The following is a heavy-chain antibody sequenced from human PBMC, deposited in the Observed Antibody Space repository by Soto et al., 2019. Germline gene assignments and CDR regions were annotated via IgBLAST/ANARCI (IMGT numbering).Heavy chain of an antibody. Sequence: SGPTLVNPTQTLTLTCTFSGFSLSTSGVGVGWIRQPPGKALEGLALIYWDEDKRYSPSLKSRLTITKDTSKNQVVLTMTNMDPVHTATYYCADSRVRGNPEPLDYWGEGTLVTVCS. J-gene: IGHJ4*02. CDR3: ADSRVRGNPEPLDY. CDR2: IYWDEDK. CDR1: GFSLSTSGVG. D-gene: IGHD3-10*01. V-gene: IGHV2-5*02.